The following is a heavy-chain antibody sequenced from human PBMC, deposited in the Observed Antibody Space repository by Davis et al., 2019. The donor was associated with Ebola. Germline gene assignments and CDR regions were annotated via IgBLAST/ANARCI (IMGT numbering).Heavy chain of an antibody. CDR1: GGSVSSGYYY. CDR2: IYYSGST. Sequence: SETLSLTCTVSGGSVSSGYYYWSWVRQPPGKGLEWIGYIYYSGSTKNNPSLKSRVTISVDTSKNQFSLKLTSVTAADTAVYYCAAHPGYSSSWTLDSWGQGTLVAVSS. J-gene: IGHJ4*02. D-gene: IGHD6-13*01. CDR3: AAHPGYSSSWTLDS. V-gene: IGHV4-61*01.